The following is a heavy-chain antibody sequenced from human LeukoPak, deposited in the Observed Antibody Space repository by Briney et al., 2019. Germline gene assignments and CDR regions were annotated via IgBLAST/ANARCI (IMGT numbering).Heavy chain of an antibody. CDR2: INHSGST. J-gene: IGHJ5*02. CDR3: ATGLLWFGELSSWFDP. V-gene: IGHV4-34*01. Sequence: SETLSLTCAVYGGSFSGYYWNWIRQPPGKGLEWIGEINHSGSTNYNPSLKSRVTISVDTSKNQFSLKLSSVTAADTAVYYCATGLLWFGELSSWFDPWGQGTLVTVSS. D-gene: IGHD3-10*01. CDR1: GGSFSGYY.